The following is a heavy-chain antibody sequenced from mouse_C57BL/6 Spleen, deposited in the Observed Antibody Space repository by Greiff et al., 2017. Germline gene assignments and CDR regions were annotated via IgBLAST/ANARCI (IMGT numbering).Heavy chain of an antibody. J-gene: IGHJ4*01. CDR2: IHPNSGST. Sequence: LQQPGAELVKPGASVKLSCKASGYTFTSYWMHWVKQRPGQGLEWIGMIHPNSGSTNYNEKFKSKATLTVDKSSSTAYMQLSSLTSEDSAVYYCARNLFITTDYYAMDYWGQGTSVTVSS. V-gene: IGHV1-64*01. CDR1: GYTFTSYW. D-gene: IGHD1-1*01. CDR3: ARNLFITTDYYAMDY.